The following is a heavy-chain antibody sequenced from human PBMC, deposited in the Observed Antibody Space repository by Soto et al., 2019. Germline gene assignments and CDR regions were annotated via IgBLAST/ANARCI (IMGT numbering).Heavy chain of an antibody. D-gene: IGHD2-2*01. CDR2: ISYDGSIK. J-gene: IGHJ6*02. V-gene: IGHV3-30*03. CDR3: ARERADIVVAPVATSGMDV. Sequence: QVQLVESGGGVVQPGRSLRLSCAASGFTFRGYGMHWVRQAPGRGLEWVALISYDGSIKYYADSVKGRFTISRDNSKNSLFLEVHSLRVEDTAVYYCARERADIVVAPVATSGMDVWGQGTAVTVSS. CDR1: GFTFRGYG.